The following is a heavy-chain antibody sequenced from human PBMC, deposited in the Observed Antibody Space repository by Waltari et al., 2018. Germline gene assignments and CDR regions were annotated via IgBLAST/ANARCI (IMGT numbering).Heavy chain of an antibody. CDR1: GFTFNNYA. D-gene: IGHD4-17*01. CDR2: ISGSGSST. Sequence: EVQLVESGGGLIQPGGSLSLSCAASGFTFNNYAMAWVRQAPGKGLEWVSGISGSGSSTYYADSVKGRFTISRDNSNNRLYLQMNNLRAEDTAIYYCTKPILHAVTTGDDWGQGTLVTVSS. CDR3: TKPILHAVTTGDD. J-gene: IGHJ4*02. V-gene: IGHV3-23*04.